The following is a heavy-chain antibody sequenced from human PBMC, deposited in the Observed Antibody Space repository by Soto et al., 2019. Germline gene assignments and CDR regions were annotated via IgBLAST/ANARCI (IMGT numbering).Heavy chain of an antibody. Sequence: QVQLVQSGAEEKKPGASVKVSCKASGYTFTSYAMHWVRQAPGQRLEWMGWINAGNGNTKYSQKFQGRVTITRDTSASTAYMELRSLRSEDTAVYYCARTPVGSSSFVDYWGQGTLVTVSS. CDR2: INAGNGNT. D-gene: IGHD6-6*01. V-gene: IGHV1-3*05. CDR1: GYTFTSYA. CDR3: ARTPVGSSSFVDY. J-gene: IGHJ4*02.